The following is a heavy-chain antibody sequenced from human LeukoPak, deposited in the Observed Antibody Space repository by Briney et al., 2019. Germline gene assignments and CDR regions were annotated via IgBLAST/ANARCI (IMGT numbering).Heavy chain of an antibody. J-gene: IGHJ3*02. CDR2: IYPSDSNT. D-gene: IGHD3-22*01. CDR1: GYRFTSNW. Sequence: GESLNISCKGSGYRFTSNWIGWLRQMPGKGLKGMGNIYPSDSNTRYSPSFKGNISISAAKTISAAYLQWSSLKASDTAFYDCARQSSTAYYDSSGLPYDAFDIWGQGTMVTISS. V-gene: IGHV5-51*01. CDR3: ARQSSTAYYDSSGLPYDAFDI.